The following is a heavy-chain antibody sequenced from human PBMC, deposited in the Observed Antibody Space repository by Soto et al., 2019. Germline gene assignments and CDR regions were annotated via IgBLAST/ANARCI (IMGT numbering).Heavy chain of an antibody. Sequence: EAQLLESGGNLVQPGGSLRLSCAASGFTFSNYAMNWVRQAPGKGLEWVSAISGSGGSTHYADSVKGRFTISRDNSKNTLYLQMNSLRVEDTAVYYCAKDKLRWQHIDYWGQGTLVTVSS. CDR1: GFTFSNYA. V-gene: IGHV3-23*01. D-gene: IGHD4-17*01. CDR2: ISGSGGST. CDR3: AKDKLRWQHIDY. J-gene: IGHJ4*02.